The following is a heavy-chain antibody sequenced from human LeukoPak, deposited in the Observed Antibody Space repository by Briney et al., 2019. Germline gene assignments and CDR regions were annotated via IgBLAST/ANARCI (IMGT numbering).Heavy chain of an antibody. D-gene: IGHD2-2*01. J-gene: IGHJ5*02. V-gene: IGHV4-39*01. CDR1: GGSISSSSYY. Sequence: SETLSLTCTVSGGSISSSSYYWGWIRQPPGKGLEWIGSIYYSGSTYYNPSLKSRVTISVDTSKNQFSLKLSSVTAADTAVYYCARVRGYCSSTSCYQYNWFDPWGQGTLVTVSS. CDR2: IYYSGST. CDR3: ARVRGYCSSTSCYQYNWFDP.